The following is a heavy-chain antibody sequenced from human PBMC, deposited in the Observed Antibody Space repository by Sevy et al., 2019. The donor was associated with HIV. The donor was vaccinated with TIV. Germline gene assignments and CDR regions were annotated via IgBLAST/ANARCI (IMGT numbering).Heavy chain of an antibody. V-gene: IGHV1-2*02. CDR2: INANGGGT. CDR3: ARKGEALSPSYGMDV. CDR1: GYTFTDYY. Sequence: ASVKVSCKASGYTFTDYYIHWVRQAPGQGLEWMGWINANGGGTHFAQKFQGRVTMTRDLSISTAYMDLRRLTSDDTAVHYCARKGEALSPSYGMDVWGLGTTVTVSS. D-gene: IGHD3-16*01. J-gene: IGHJ6*02.